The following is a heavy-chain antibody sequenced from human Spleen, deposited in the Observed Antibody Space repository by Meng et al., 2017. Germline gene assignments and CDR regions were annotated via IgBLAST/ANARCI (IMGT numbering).Heavy chain of an antibody. CDR1: GDAVSSSNYY. CDR2: VYYTGST. CDR3: ARERSRNDVGYFDY. Sequence: VHLYCAGPGLLWPSETLSLTGTVSGDAVSSSNYYWSWIRQPPGKGLEWIGYVYYTGSTNYNPSLKGRVTTSVDTSKNQFSLKLSSVTAADTAVYYCARERSRNDVGYFDYWGQGMLVTVSS. J-gene: IGHJ4*02. D-gene: IGHD1-1*01. V-gene: IGHV4-61*01.